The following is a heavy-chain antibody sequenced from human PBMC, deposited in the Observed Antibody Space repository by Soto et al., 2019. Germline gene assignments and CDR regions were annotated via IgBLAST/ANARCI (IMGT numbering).Heavy chain of an antibody. Sequence: GGSLRLSCAASGFTISSYAMSWVRQATGKGLEWVSAISGSGGSTYYADSVKGRFTISRDNSKNTLYLQMNSLRAEDTAVYYCAKDLAQAGSRVWDNWFDPWGQGTLVTVSS. CDR2: ISGSGGST. V-gene: IGHV3-23*01. CDR3: AKDLAQAGSRVWDNWFDP. J-gene: IGHJ5*02. D-gene: IGHD7-27*01. CDR1: GFTISSYA.